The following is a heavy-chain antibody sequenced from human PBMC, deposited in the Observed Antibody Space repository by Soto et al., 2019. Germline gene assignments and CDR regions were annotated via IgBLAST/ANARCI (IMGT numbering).Heavy chain of an antibody. D-gene: IGHD3-3*02. CDR1: GGSISSSSYY. Sequence: PSETLSLTCTVSGGSISSSSYYWRWIRQPPGKGLECIGSIYYSGSTYYNPSLKSRVTISVDTSKNQFSLKLSSVTAADTAVYYCARHTPFLEWFRPYYYGMDVWGQGTTVTVS. CDR2: IYYSGST. J-gene: IGHJ6*02. V-gene: IGHV4-39*01. CDR3: ARHTPFLEWFRPYYYGMDV.